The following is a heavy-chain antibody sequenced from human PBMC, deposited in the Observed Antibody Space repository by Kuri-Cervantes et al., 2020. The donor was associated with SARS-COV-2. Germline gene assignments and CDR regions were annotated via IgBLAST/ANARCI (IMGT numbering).Heavy chain of an antibody. Sequence: SETLSLTCTVFGGSFSDNHWSWIRQAPGKGLEWVAEITQSGSTNYNPSLKSRVTISVDTSKNQFSLKLSSVTAADTAVYYCARQMMSSITIFGVVITRNWFDPWGQGTLVTVSS. CDR2: ITQSGST. V-gene: IGHV4-34*01. CDR3: ARQMMSSITIFGVVITRNWFDP. CDR1: GGSFSDNH. D-gene: IGHD3-3*01. J-gene: IGHJ5*02.